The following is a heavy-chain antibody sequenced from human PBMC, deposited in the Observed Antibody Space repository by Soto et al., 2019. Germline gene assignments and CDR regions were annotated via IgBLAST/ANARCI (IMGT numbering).Heavy chain of an antibody. Sequence: SETLSLTCTVSGGSISSYYWSWIRQPPGKGLEWIGYIYYSGSTNYNPSLKSRVTISVDTSKNQFSLKLSSVTAADTAVYYCARDGGLATGFDYWGQGTLVTVSS. V-gene: IGHV4-59*01. CDR3: ARDGGLATGFDY. CDR1: GGSISSYY. CDR2: IYYSGST. J-gene: IGHJ4*02. D-gene: IGHD5-12*01.